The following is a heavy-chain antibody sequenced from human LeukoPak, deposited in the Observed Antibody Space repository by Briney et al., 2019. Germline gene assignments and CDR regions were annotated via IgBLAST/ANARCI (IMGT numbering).Heavy chain of an antibody. D-gene: IGHD3-3*01. V-gene: IGHV4-30-4*08. CDR2: IYYSGST. J-gene: IGHJ4*02. CDR1: GGSISSGDYY. Sequence: PSETLSLTCTVSGGSISSGDYYWSWIRQPPGKGLEWIGYIYYSGSTYYNPSLKSRATISVDTSKNQFSLKLSSVTAADTAVYYCARVRIFGVVIMDYWGQGTLVTVSS. CDR3: ARVRIFGVVIMDY.